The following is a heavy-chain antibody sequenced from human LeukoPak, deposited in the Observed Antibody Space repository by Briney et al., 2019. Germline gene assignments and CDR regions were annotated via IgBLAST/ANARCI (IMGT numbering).Heavy chain of an antibody. V-gene: IGHV3-7*04. CDR2: IHPEGNEK. J-gene: IGHJ4*02. CDR1: GFTFSNFW. Sequence: GGSLRLSCAVSGFTFSNFWMSWVRQAPGRGLEWVANIHPEGNEKYHVESVKGRFTISRDNAKNSLFLQMNGLRVEDTAVYHCARGDAFSGDHWGQGTLVTVSS. CDR3: ARGDAFSGDH.